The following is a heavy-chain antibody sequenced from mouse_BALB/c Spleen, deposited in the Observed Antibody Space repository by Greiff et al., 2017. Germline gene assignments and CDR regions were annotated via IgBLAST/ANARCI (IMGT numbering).Heavy chain of an antibody. CDR3: ASGITTATAWFAY. D-gene: IGHD1-2*01. V-gene: IGHV3-8*02. CDR1: GDSITSGY. Sequence: VQLKQSGPSLVKPSQTLSLTCSVTGDSITSGYWNWIRKFPGNKLEYMGYISYSGSTYYNPSLKSRISITRDTSKNQYYLQLNSVTTEDTATYYCASGITTATAWFAYWGQGTLVTVSA. CDR2: ISYSGST. J-gene: IGHJ3*01.